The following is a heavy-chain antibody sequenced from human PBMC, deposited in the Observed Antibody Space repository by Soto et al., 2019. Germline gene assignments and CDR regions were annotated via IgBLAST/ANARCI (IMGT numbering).Heavy chain of an antibody. CDR3: ARPRGGAYYYDSSGYGAFDI. V-gene: IGHV5-51*01. CDR1: GYSITSYR. CDR2: IYPFDSDT. J-gene: IGHJ3*02. Sequence: ESMIMFSTCCGYSITSYRIGLVRQMRGKGLELMGIIYPFDSDTRYSPSFQGKVTITADKSISTAYLQWSSLKASDTAMYYCARPRGGAYYYDSSGYGAFDIWGQGTMVTVSS. D-gene: IGHD3-22*01.